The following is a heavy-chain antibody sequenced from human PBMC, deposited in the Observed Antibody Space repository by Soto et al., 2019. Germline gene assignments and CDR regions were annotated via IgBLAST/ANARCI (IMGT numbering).Heavy chain of an antibody. J-gene: IGHJ4*02. CDR2: IKSETDGGAT. CDR3: TTVGVAQWLVGDY. Sequence: EVQLVESGGGLVKPGGSLRLSCAASGFTFSNAWMNWVRLAPGKELEWVGRIKSETDGGATDYAAPVKGRFTISRDDSKNTLYLQMNSLKTEDTAVYFCTTVGVAQWLVGDYWGQGTLVTVSS. D-gene: IGHD6-19*01. CDR1: GFTFSNAW. V-gene: IGHV3-15*07.